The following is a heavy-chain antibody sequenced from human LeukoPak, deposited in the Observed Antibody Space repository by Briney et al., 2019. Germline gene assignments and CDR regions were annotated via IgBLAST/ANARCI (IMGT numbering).Heavy chain of an antibody. J-gene: IGHJ6*03. D-gene: IGHD3-9*01. CDR1: GGSICSGSYY. Sequence: PSETLSLTCTVSGGSICSGSYYWSWIRQPAGKGLEWIGRIYTSGSTNYNPSLKSRVTISVDTSKNQFSLKLSSVTAADTAVYYCARDAHRNYDILTGYYNGAYYYYYYMDVWGKGTTVTVSS. V-gene: IGHV4-61*02. CDR3: ARDAHRNYDILTGYYNGAYYYYYYMDV. CDR2: IYTSGST.